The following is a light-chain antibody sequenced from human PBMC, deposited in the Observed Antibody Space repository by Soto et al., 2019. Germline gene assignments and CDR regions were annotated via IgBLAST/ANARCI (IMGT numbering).Light chain of an antibody. CDR2: DAS. Sequence: IVLTQSPAPLSVYPGERATFSCRASQVFGSSLAWYQQKPGQAPRLLIYDASTRATGIPARFSGSGSGTEFTLTISSLQSEDFAVYYCQQYNNWPLTFGQGTKVDIK. V-gene: IGKV3-15*01. CDR3: QQYNNWPLT. CDR1: QVFGSS. J-gene: IGKJ1*01.